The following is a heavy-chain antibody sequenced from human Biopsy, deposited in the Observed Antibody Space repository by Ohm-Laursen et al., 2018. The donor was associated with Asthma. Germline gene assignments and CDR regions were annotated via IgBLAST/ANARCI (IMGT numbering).Heavy chain of an antibody. D-gene: IGHD6-19*01. J-gene: IGHJ4*02. CDR1: GGSISSFY. V-gene: IGHV4-59*01. Sequence: PSQTLSLTCSVYGGSISSFYWSWIRQSPEKGLEWMGNVYWTGSSNYNPSLKSRITTSVDTSKNRMFLELTSGTAADTAIYYCVRAVRNEQWLGPFDYWGQGKPVTVSS. CDR3: VRAVRNEQWLGPFDY. CDR2: VYWTGSS.